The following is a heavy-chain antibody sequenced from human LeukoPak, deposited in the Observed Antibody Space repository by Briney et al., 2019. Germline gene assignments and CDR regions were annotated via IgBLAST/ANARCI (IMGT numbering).Heavy chain of an antibody. CDR1: GGSISSYY. CDR2: IYPSGST. V-gene: IGHV4-59*01. J-gene: IGHJ4*02. D-gene: IGHD2-21*02. CDR3: ARFAYCGGHCWYYFDY. Sequence: SETLSLTCTVSGGSISSYYWSWIRQPPGKGLEWIGYIYPSGSTNYNPSLKSRITISVDTSKNQFSLKLSSVTAADTAVYYCARFAYCGGHCWYYFDYWGQGSLVTVSS.